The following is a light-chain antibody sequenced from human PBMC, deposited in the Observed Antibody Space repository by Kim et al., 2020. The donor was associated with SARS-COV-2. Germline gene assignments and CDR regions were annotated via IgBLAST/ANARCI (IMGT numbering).Light chain of an antibody. CDR1: KLGDKY. J-gene: IGLJ3*02. CDR3: QAWDSSTGV. Sequence: SYELTQPPSVSVSPGQTASITCSGDKLGDKYACWYQQKPGQSPVLVIYQDSKLPSGIPERFSGSNSGNTTTLTISGTQAMDEADYYFQAWDSSTGV. V-gene: IGLV3-1*01. CDR2: QDS.